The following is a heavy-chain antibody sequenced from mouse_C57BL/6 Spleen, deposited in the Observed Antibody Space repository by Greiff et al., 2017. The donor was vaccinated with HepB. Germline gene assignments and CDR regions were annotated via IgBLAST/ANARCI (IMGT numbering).Heavy chain of an antibody. CDR2: INPSSGYT. Sequence: QVQLQQSGAELARPGASVKMSCKASGYTFTSYTMHWVKQRPGQGLEWIGYINPSSGYTKYNQKFKDKATLTADKSSSTAYMQLSSLTSEDSAVYYWAREESPWFAYWGQGTLVTVSA. CDR3: AREESPWFAY. CDR1: GYTFTSYT. V-gene: IGHV1-4*01. J-gene: IGHJ3*01.